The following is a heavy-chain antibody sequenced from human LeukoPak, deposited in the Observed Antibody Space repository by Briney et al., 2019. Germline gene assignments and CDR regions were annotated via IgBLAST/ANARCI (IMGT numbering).Heavy chain of an antibody. Sequence: SETLSLPCAVSGGSISSCGFAWSWIRQPPGKGLEWVGYIYHSGSTYYNPSLKSRVTISVDRSKNQFSLKLSSVTAADTAVYYCAREIGGSGSFDYWGQGTLVTVSS. V-gene: IGHV4-30-2*01. D-gene: IGHD3-10*01. CDR1: GGSISSCGFA. CDR2: IYHSGST. CDR3: AREIGGSGSFDY. J-gene: IGHJ4*02.